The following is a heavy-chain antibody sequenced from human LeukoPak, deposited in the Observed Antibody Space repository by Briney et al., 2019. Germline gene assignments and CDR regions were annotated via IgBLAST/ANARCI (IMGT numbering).Heavy chain of an antibody. CDR1: GGTFSSYA. V-gene: IGHV1-69*01. Sequence: ASVKVSCKASGGTFSSYAISWVRQAPGQGLEWMGGIIPIFGTANYAQKFQGRVTITADESTSTAYMELSSLRSEDTAVYYCARGGEHIVVATAPNRLYYYGMDVWGKGTTVTVSS. CDR3: ARGGEHIVVATAPNRLYYYGMDV. CDR2: IIPIFGTA. D-gene: IGHD2-21*02. J-gene: IGHJ6*04.